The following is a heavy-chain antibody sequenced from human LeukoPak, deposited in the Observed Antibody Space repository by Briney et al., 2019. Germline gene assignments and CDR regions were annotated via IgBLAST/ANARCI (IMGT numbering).Heavy chain of an antibody. V-gene: IGHV4-34*01. J-gene: IGHJ4*02. CDR3: ASSPAVLGDY. Sequence: SETLSLTCAVYGGSFSGYYWSWIRQPPGKGLGWIGEINHSGSTNYNPSLKSRVTISVDTSKNQFSLKLSSVTAADTAVYYCASSPAVLGDYWGQGTLVTVSS. D-gene: IGHD3-3*02. CDR2: INHSGST. CDR1: GGSFSGYY.